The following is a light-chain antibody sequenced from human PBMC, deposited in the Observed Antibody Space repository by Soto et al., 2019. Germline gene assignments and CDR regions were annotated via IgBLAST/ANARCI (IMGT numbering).Light chain of an antibody. Sequence: DIQMTQSPSTLSASVGDRVTITCRASPSISSWLAWYQQKPGKAPKLLIYDASNLESEVPSRFSGSGSGTEFTLTISSLPPDDFATYYCQQYNSYSTWTFGQGTNVDI. CDR1: PSISSW. J-gene: IGKJ1*01. CDR3: QQYNSYSTWT. CDR2: DAS. V-gene: IGKV1-5*01.